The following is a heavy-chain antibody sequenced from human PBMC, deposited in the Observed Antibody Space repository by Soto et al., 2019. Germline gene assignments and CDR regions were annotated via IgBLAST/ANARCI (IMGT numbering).Heavy chain of an antibody. CDR2: IIPILGIA. V-gene: IGHV1-69*04. Sequence: GTSVKLSCEACGGSFRSYTISWVRQAPGQGLEWMGRIIPILGIANYAQKFQGRVTITADKSTSTAYMELSSLRSEDTAVYYCARDLGYSSSWASAWYAPWGKGTLVTVSS. CDR3: ARDLGYSSSWASAWYAP. D-gene: IGHD6-13*01. J-gene: IGHJ5*02. CDR1: GGSFRSYT.